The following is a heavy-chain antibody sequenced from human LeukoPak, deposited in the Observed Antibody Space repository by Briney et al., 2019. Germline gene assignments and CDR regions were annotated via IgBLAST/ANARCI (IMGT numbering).Heavy chain of an antibody. CDR2: ISYDGSNK. J-gene: IGHJ4*02. CDR1: GFTFSSYA. CDR3: ARDGKMSDYVIFAD. Sequence: GGSLRLSCAASGFTFSSYAMHWVRQAPGKGLEWVAVISYDGSNKYYADSVKGRFTISRDNSKNTLYLQMNSLRAEDTAVYYCARDGKMSDYVIFADWGQGTQVTVSA. D-gene: IGHD3-16*01. V-gene: IGHV3-30*04.